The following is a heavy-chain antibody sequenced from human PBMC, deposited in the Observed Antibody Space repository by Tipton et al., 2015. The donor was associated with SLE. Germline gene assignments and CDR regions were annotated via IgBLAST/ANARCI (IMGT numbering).Heavy chain of an antibody. V-gene: IGHV4-31*03. CDR1: GGSISGDYC. CDR3: AREGDSSANFYYHGVNV. Sequence: TLSLTCTVSGGSISGDYCWSWIRQHPGKGLEWLGYVCLTGSAFYNPSLKSRLSISLDTSGNQFSLHLSSVTAADTAIYYCAREGDSSANFYYHGVNVWGQGTTVTVSS. D-gene: IGHD2-21*01. J-gene: IGHJ6*02. CDR2: VCLTGSA.